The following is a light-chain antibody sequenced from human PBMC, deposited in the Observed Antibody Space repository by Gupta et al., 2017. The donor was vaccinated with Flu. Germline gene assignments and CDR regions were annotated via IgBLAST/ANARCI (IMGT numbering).Light chain of an antibody. CDR3: LLYMGGGIWV. CDR2: ITD. V-gene: IGLV8-61*01. J-gene: IGLJ3*02. CDR1: SGSVSSDHF. Sequence: QPVVTQEPSFSVSPGGTVTLTCGLNSGSVSSDHFPSWYQQTPGQAPRTLIYITDARSSGVPDRFSGSILGNKAALTITGAQADDESDYYCLLYMGGGIWVFGGGTKVTVL.